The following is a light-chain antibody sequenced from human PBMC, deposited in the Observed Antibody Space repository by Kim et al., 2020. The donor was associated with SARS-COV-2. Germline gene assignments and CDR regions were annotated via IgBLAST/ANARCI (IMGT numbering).Light chain of an antibody. V-gene: IGKV3-20*01. Sequence: EIVLTQSPGTLSLSAGERVTLSCRASQTDATNYLAWYEQKRGQPPRHVIYGASSRATGIPDRFSGSGSGTDFTLTISNLESEDSAMYYCQQRGTSLTFGQGTKLEIK. CDR3: QQRGTSLT. CDR2: GAS. CDR1: QTDATNY. J-gene: IGKJ2*01.